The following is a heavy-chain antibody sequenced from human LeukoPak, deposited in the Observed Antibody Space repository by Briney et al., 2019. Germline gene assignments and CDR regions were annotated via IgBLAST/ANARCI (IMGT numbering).Heavy chain of an antibody. J-gene: IGHJ4*01. V-gene: IGHV3-23*01. D-gene: IGHD3-10*01. CDR1: GFTFSSFA. CDR3: AKEGYYGSGSYWLDY. Sequence: GGSLRLSCAASGFTFSSFAMSWVRQAPGKGLEWVSAISGSGGSTYYADSVKGRFTISRDNSKNTLYLQMNSLRAEDTAVYYCAKEGYYGSGSYWLDYWGXXTLXTVSS. CDR2: ISGSGGST.